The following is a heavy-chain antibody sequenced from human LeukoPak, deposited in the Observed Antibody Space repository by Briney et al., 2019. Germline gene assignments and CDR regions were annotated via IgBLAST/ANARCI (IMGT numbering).Heavy chain of an antibody. V-gene: IGHV1-69*06. Sequence: ASVKVSCKASGGTFSSYAISWVRQAPGQGLEWMGGIIPIFGTANYAQKFQGRVTITADKSTSTAYMELSSLRSEDTAVYYCAKDSFSSGDYFDYWGQGTLVTVSS. CDR3: AKDSFSSGDYFDY. J-gene: IGHJ4*02. D-gene: IGHD4-17*01. CDR2: IIPIFGTA. CDR1: GGTFSSYA.